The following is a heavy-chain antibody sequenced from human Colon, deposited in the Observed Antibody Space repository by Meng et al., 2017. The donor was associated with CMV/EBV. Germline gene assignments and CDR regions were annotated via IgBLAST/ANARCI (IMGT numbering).Heavy chain of an antibody. Sequence: QVQVQLSGPGVGWHQATRSLRCTGAVAPFSNTNYYWGWIRQPAGKGLEYIWRIDTNGNTKYNAALTSRVTIAVDKSKRQILLKLTSGTAADSAMYYYVGPNHYFDYWGQGTLVTVSS. CDR1: VAPFSNTNYY. J-gene: IGHJ4*02. CDR3: VGPNHYFDY. V-gene: IGHV4-61*02. CDR2: IDTNGNT.